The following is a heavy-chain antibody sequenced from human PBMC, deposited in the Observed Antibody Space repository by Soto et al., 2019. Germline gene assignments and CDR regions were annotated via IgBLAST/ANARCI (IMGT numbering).Heavy chain of an antibody. Sequence: GGSLRLSCAASGFTFSSYWMSWVRQAPGKGLEWVANIKQDGSEKYYVDSVKGRFTISRDNAKNSLYLQMNSLRAEDTAVYYCARDGGEWAGNFDYWGQGTLVTVSS. J-gene: IGHJ4*02. V-gene: IGHV3-7*01. CDR3: ARDGGEWAGNFDY. CDR1: GFTFSSYW. D-gene: IGHD6-19*01. CDR2: IKQDGSEK.